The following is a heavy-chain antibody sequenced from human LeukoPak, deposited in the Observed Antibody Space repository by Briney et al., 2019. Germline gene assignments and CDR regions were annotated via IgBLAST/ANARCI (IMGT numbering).Heavy chain of an antibody. CDR3: ARDRGQWLAYYFDY. CDR2: ISAYNGNT. J-gene: IGHJ4*02. CDR1: GYTFTSYG. V-gene: IGHV1-18*01. Sequence: ASVKVSCKASGYTFTSYGISWVRQAPGQGLEWMGWISAYNGNTNYAQKLQGRVTMTTDTSTSTAYMELRSLRSDDTAEYYCARDRGQWLAYYFDYWGQGTLVTVSS. D-gene: IGHD6-19*01.